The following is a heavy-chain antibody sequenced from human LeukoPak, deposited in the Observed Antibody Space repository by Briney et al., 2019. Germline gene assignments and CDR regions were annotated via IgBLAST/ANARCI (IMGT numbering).Heavy chain of an antibody. V-gene: IGHV4-34*01. D-gene: IGHD3-22*01. J-gene: IGHJ6*02. CDR2: INHSGST. CDR1: GGSFSGYY. Sequence: SETLSLTCAVYGGSFSGYYWSWIRQPPGKGLEWIGEINHSGSTNYNPSLKSRVTISVDTSKNQFSLKLSSATAADTAVYYCASGYYYDSSGYYVGYYYYGMDVWGQGTTVTVSS. CDR3: ASGYYYDSSGYYVGYYYYGMDV.